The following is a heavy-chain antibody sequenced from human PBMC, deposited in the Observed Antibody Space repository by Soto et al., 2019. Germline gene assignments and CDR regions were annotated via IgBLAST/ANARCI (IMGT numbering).Heavy chain of an antibody. CDR2: IYYSGST. J-gene: IGHJ4*02. CDR1: GGSISSGDYY. D-gene: IGHD3-22*01. Sequence: QVQLQESGPGLVKPSQTLSLTCTVSGGSISSGDYYWSWIRQPPGKGLEWIGYIYYSGSTYYNPSLKSRVTISVDTSKNQFSLKLSSVTAADTAVYYCARAPYYYDSSGYYFRDWGQGTLVTVSS. V-gene: IGHV4-30-4*01. CDR3: ARAPYYYDSSGYYFRD.